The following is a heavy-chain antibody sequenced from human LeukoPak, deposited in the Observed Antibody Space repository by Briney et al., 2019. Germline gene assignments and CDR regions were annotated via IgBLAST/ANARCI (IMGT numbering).Heavy chain of an antibody. CDR3: AREYYGSGSLFDI. J-gene: IGHJ3*02. V-gene: IGHV3-33*01. CDR2: IWYDGSNK. D-gene: IGHD3-10*01. CDR1: GFTFSSYG. Sequence: GGSLRLSCAASGFTFSSYGMHWVRQAPGKGLEWVAVIWYDGSNKYYADSVKGRFTISRDNSKNTLYLQMGSLRAEDMAVYYCAREYYGSGSLFDIWGQGTMVTVSS.